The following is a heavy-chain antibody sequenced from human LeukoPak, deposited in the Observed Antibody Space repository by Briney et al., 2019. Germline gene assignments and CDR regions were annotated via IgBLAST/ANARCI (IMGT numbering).Heavy chain of an antibody. D-gene: IGHD6-19*01. CDR3: AKGSGWYV. CDR2: ISGSGGST. J-gene: IGHJ4*02. V-gene: IGHV3-23*01. CDR1: GFTFSSSS. Sequence: GGSLRLSCAASGFTFSSSSMSWVRQAPGKGLAWVSVISGSGGSTDYADSVKGRFTISRDNSKNTLYLQINSLRAEDTAVYYCAKGSGWYVWGQGTLVTVSS.